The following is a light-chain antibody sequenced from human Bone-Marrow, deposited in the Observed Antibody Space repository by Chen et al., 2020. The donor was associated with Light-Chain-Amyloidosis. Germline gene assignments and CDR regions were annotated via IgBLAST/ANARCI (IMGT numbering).Light chain of an antibody. CDR1: KIGSTS. CDR3: QVWDRSSDRPV. CDR2: DNS. V-gene: IGLV3-21*02. Sequence: SQVLTPPSSVSVAPGQTATDACGGNKIGSTSVHWFQQTPDQAPLLVVYDNSERPSGIPERLSGTNAGNTATLTSSRVEAGDEADYYCQVWDRSSDRPVFGGGTKLTVL. J-gene: IGLJ3*02.